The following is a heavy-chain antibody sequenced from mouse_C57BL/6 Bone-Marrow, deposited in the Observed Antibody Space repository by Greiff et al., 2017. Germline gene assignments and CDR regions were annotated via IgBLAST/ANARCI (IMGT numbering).Heavy chain of an antibody. D-gene: IGHD2-4*01. Sequence: EVKLMESGGGLVKPGGSLKLSCAASGFTFSSYAMSWVRQTPEKRLEWVATISDGGSYTYYPDNVKGRFTISRDNAKNNLYLQMSHLKSEDTAMYYCAIGGYDYDVREYYFDYWGQGTTLTVSS. CDR3: AIGGYDYDVREYYFDY. CDR1: GFTFSSYA. CDR2: ISDGGSYT. J-gene: IGHJ2*01. V-gene: IGHV5-4*03.